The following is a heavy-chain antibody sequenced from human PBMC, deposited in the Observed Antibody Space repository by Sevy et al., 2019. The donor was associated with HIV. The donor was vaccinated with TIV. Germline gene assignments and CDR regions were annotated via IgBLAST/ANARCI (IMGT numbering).Heavy chain of an antibody. V-gene: IGHV3-66*01. CDR3: ARGKSGYGYALNY. J-gene: IGHJ4*02. D-gene: IGHD5-18*01. CDR1: GFTVNSNY. Sequence: GGSLRLSCAASGFTVNSNYMTWVRQAPEKGLEGVSVIHSDDTTYHADSAKDRFTISRDNFKNTLYLHMSSLRAEDTAVYYCARGKSGYGYALNYWGQGTLVTVSS. CDR2: IHSDDTT.